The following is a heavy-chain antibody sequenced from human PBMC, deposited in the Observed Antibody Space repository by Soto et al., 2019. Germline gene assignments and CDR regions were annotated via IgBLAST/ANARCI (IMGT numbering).Heavy chain of an antibody. D-gene: IGHD2-8*01. V-gene: IGHV1-69*01. Sequence: QVQLVQSGAEVKKPGSSVKVSCKASGGTFSSYAISWVRQAPGQGLEWMGGIIPIFGTANYAEKFQGRVTMSADESTSTAYMELSSLRSEDTAVYYCARSKGEMVYAISWGQGTLVTVSS. CDR1: GGTFSSYA. CDR2: IIPIFGTA. CDR3: ARSKGEMVYAIS. J-gene: IGHJ4*02.